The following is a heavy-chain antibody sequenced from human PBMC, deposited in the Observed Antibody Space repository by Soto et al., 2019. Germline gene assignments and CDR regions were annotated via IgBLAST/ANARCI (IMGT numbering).Heavy chain of an antibody. CDR1: GYTFTSYY. J-gene: IGHJ4*02. V-gene: IGHV1-46*01. D-gene: IGHD6-19*01. Sequence: ASVKVSCKASGYTFTSYYMHWVRQAPGQGLEWMGIINPSGGSTSYAQKFQGRVTMTRDTSTSTVYMELSSLRSDDTAVYYWPRGDLYSSGWYYCDSWGRGTMFTVSS. CDR3: PRGDLYSSGWYYCDS. CDR2: INPSGGST.